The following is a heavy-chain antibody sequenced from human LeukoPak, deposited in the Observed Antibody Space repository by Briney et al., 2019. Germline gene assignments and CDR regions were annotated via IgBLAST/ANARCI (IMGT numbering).Heavy chain of an antibody. CDR3: ARDPEGYTYGNLYFDY. D-gene: IGHD5-18*01. V-gene: IGHV3-7*01. Sequence: GGSLRLSCVASGFSFGSYWMAWVRQAPGKGLEWVANMKHDGIEEHHVDSVKGRFTISRDNTKNSLYLHMSSLRAEDTAVYYCARDPEGYTYGNLYFDYWGQGTLVTVSS. CDR2: MKHDGIEE. J-gene: IGHJ4*02. CDR1: GFSFGSYW.